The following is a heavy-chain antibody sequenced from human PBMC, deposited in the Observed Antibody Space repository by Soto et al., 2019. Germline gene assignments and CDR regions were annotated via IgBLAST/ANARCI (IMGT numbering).Heavy chain of an antibody. CDR3: ARDMLRWLVIVNGMDV. D-gene: IGHD6-19*01. Sequence: QVQLVQSGPEVKKPGASVKVSCKASGYSFTSYGISWVRQAPGQGLEWMGWISAHNGNTNYAQKFPGRVTMTTDTSTTTAYMELRSLRSDDTAVYYCARDMLRWLVIVNGMDVWGQGTMITVAS. CDR1: GYSFTSYG. V-gene: IGHV1-18*01. J-gene: IGHJ6*02. CDR2: ISAHNGNT.